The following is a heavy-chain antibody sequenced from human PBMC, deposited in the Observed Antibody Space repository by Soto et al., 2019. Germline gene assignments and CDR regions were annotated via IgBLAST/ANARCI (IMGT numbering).Heavy chain of an antibody. CDR1: GGTYSPYA. D-gene: IGHD2-21*01. Sequence: SLKGACRASGGTYSPYAISWWRKAPGQGRGWMGGIIPIFGTASYAQKFQGRVTIPADESTSTAYMELSSLRSEDTAVYYCAREGVHIFATLILFAPWGKGSLVT. CDR2: IIPIFGTA. V-gene: IGHV1-69*01. CDR3: AREGVHIFATLILFAP. J-gene: IGHJ5*02.